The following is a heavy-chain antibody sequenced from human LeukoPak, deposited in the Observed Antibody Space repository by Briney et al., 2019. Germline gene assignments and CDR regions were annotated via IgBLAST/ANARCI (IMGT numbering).Heavy chain of an antibody. J-gene: IGHJ4*02. CDR1: GFTFSSYS. CDR2: ISGSTNYI. V-gene: IGHV3-21*04. D-gene: IGHD6-13*01. Sequence: PGGSLRLSCAASGFTFSSYSMNWVRQAPGKGLEWVSSISGSTNYIYYADSVKGRFTISRDNANNSLCLQMNSLRAEDTAVYYCAGSSSWYYFKYWGQGTLVTVSS. CDR3: AGSSSWYYFKY.